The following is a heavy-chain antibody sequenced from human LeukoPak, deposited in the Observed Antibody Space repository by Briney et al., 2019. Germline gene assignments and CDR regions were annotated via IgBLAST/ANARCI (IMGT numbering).Heavy chain of an antibody. CDR1: GGSISSNTYY. Sequence: SETLSLTCTVSGGSISSNTYYWGWIRQPPGKGLEWIGYIYYSGSTNYNPSLKSRVTISVDTSKNQFSLKLSSVTAADTAVYYCARAPSLSGVVYYYYYYMDVWGKGTTVTVSS. V-gene: IGHV4-61*05. J-gene: IGHJ6*03. D-gene: IGHD2-21*01. CDR3: ARAPSLSGVVYYYYYYMDV. CDR2: IYYSGST.